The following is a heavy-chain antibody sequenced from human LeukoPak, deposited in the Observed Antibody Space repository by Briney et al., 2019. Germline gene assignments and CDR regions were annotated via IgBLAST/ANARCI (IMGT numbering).Heavy chain of an antibody. J-gene: IGHJ6*02. Sequence: GGSLRLSCAASGFTVSSNYMSWVRQAPGKGLEWVSVIYSGGSTYYADSVKGRFTISRDNSKNTLYLQMNSLRAEDTAVYYCARERLSGARSVWGQGTTVTVSS. V-gene: IGHV3-53*01. CDR2: IYSGGST. CDR3: ARERLSGARSV. CDR1: GFTVSSNY. D-gene: IGHD2-15*01.